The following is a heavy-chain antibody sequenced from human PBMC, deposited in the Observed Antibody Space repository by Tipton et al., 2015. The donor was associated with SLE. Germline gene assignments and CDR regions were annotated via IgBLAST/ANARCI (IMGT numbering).Heavy chain of an antibody. V-gene: IGHV4-61*02. CDR3: ARGPSSSETYYTWFDS. D-gene: IGHD1-26*01. Sequence: TLSLTCTVSGGSISSGSYYWSWIRQPAGKGLEWIGRIYTSGSTNYNPSLKSRVAISLDTSKNQISLRLTSVTVADTAVYYCARGPSSSETYYTWFDSWGQGTLVTVSS. CDR2: IYTSGST. J-gene: IGHJ5*01. CDR1: GGSISSGSYY.